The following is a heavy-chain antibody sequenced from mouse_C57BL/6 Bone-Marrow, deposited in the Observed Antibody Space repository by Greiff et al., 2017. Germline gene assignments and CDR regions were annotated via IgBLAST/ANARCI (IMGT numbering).Heavy chain of an antibody. CDR1: GYTFTSYW. V-gene: IGHV1-50*01. D-gene: IGHD1-1*01. J-gene: IGHJ2*01. Sequence: QVQLQQPGAELVKPGASVKLSCKASGYTFTSYWMQWVKQRPGQGLEWIGEIDPSDSYTNYNQKFKGKATLTVDTSSSTAYMQLSSLTSVDSAVYYCARSKTVVPFDYWGQGTTLTVSS. CDR3: ARSKTVVPFDY. CDR2: IDPSDSYT.